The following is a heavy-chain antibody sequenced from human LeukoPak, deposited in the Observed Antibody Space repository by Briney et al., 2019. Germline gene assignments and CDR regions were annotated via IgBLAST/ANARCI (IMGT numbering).Heavy chain of an antibody. CDR3: ARQLNGSGSND. V-gene: IGHV1-69*13. J-gene: IGHJ4*02. D-gene: IGHD3-10*01. CDR2: IIPIFGTA. Sequence: GASVKVSCKASGYTFTSYGISWVRQAPGQGLEWMGGIIPIFGTANYAQKFQGRVTITADESTSTAYMELSSLRSEDTAVYYCARQLNGSGSNDWGQGTLVTVSS. CDR1: GYTFTSYG.